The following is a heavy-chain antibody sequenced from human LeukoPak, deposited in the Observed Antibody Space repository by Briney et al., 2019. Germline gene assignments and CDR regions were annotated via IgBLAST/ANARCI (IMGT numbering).Heavy chain of an antibody. J-gene: IGHJ3*02. CDR3: AIFGISGTTYDVFAI. V-gene: IGHV1-2*02. Sequence: GASVKVSCKASGYSFTDYYINWVRQAPGQGLEWMGWINPNHGGTHYAQKFQGRVTMTRDTSISTAYMELSRLRSDDTAVYYCAIFGISGTTYDVFAIWGQGTMVTVSS. D-gene: IGHD1-20*01. CDR1: GYSFTDYY. CDR2: INPNHGGT.